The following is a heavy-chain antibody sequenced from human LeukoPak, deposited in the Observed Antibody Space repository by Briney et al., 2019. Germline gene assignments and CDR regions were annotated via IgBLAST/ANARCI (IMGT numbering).Heavy chain of an antibody. J-gene: IGHJ4*02. CDR2: ISSSGSTI. V-gene: IGHV3-48*03. D-gene: IGHD4-17*01. CDR1: GFTFSSYE. Sequence: GGSLRLSCAAPGFTFSSYEMNWVRQAPGKGLEWVPYISSSGSTIYYADSVKGRFTISRDNAKNSLYLQMNSLRAEDTAVYYCARSEDYGDYAYWGQGTLVTVSS. CDR3: ARSEDYGDYAY.